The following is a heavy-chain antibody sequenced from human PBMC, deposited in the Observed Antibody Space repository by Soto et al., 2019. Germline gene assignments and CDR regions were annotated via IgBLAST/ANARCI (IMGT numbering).Heavy chain of an antibody. D-gene: IGHD2-8*02. V-gene: IGHV1-3*05. J-gene: IGHJ4*02. Sequence: QVQLVQSGAEEKKPGASVKVSCKASGYTFTSYAIHWVRQAPGQRLEWMGWINAGNGNTKYSQKFQGRATITRDTSASTAYMELSSLKSEDTAVYSCARGDWWLFDYWGQGTLVTGSS. CDR2: INAGNGNT. CDR1: GYTFTSYA. CDR3: ARGDWWLFDY.